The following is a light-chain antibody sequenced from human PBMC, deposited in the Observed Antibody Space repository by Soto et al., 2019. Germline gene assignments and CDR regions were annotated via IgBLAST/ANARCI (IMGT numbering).Light chain of an antibody. V-gene: IGKV3-20*01. CDR3: QQSSSSPLT. Sequence: IVLTQSPGNRSLSPGERATLSCRASQSVSSSHLAWYQQKPGQAPRLLIYGASSRATGIPDRFSGSGSGTDGTLTISRLEKEDCAVYHCQQSSSSPLTFGGGTKVDIK. CDR1: QSVSSSH. J-gene: IGKJ4*01. CDR2: GAS.